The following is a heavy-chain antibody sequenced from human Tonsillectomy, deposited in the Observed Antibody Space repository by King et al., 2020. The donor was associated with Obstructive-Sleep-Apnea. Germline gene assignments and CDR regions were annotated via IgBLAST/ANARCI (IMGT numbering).Heavy chain of an antibody. Sequence: VQLVESGAEVMKPGASVKVSCKTSGYTFTSYGISWVRQAPGQGLEWMGWISAYNGYTKYAQKLQGRATMTTDTSTSTSYMELRSLTSDDTAVYYCARALNWNYGDPNWFDPWGQGTLITVSS. CDR2: ISAYNGYT. J-gene: IGHJ5*02. CDR1: GYTFTSYG. CDR3: ARALNWNYGDPNWFDP. V-gene: IGHV1-18*04. D-gene: IGHD1-7*01.